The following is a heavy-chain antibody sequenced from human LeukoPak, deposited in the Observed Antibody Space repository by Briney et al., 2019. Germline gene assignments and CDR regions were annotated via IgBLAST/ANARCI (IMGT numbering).Heavy chain of an antibody. J-gene: IGHJ5*02. CDR3: ARGRGKLVPAAILNWFDP. Sequence: ASVKVSCKASGYTFTSYDINWVRQATGQGLEWMGWMSPNSGNTGYAQKFQGRVTITRNTSISTAYMELSSLRSEDTAVYYCARGRGKLVPAAILNWFDPWGQGTLVTVSS. D-gene: IGHD2-2*01. CDR1: GYTFTSYD. CDR2: MSPNSGNT. V-gene: IGHV1-8*03.